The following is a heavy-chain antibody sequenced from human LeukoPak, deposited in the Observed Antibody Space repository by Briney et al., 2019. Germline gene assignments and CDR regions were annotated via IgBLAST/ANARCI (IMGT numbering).Heavy chain of an antibody. Sequence: GESLKISCKGSGYSFTSYWIGWVRQMPGKGLEWMGIIYPGDFDTRYSPSFQGQVTISADKSISTAYLQWSSLKASDTAMYYCARAGYYDSSGYDPADYWGQGTLVTVSS. V-gene: IGHV5-51*01. CDR2: IYPGDFDT. J-gene: IGHJ4*02. CDR1: GYSFTSYW. D-gene: IGHD3-22*01. CDR3: ARAGYYDSSGYDPADY.